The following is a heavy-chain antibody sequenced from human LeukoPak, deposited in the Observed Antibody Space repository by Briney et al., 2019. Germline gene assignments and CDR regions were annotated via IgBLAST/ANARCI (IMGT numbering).Heavy chain of an antibody. Sequence: PSETLSLTCTVSGGSISSYYWSWIRQPPGKGLEWIGYIYYSGSTNYNPSLKSRFTISVDTSKNQFSLKLSSVTAADTAVYYCASSLLSDFWSGPFDYWGQGTLVTVSS. J-gene: IGHJ4*02. CDR3: ASSLLSDFWSGPFDY. V-gene: IGHV4-59*01. D-gene: IGHD3-3*01. CDR1: GGSISSYY. CDR2: IYYSGST.